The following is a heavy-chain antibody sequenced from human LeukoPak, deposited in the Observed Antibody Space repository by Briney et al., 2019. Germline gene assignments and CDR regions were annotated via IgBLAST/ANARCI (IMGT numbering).Heavy chain of an antibody. CDR1: GYTFTSYY. V-gene: IGHV1-46*01. CDR2: INPSGGST. Sequence: GASVKVSCKASGYTFTSYYMHWVRQAPGQGLEWMGIINPSGGSTSYAQKFQGRVTMTRDTSTSTVYMELSSLRSEDTAVYYCAREGVHDFWSGYYIHYYYGVDVWGQGTTVTVSS. D-gene: IGHD3-3*01. J-gene: IGHJ6*02. CDR3: AREGVHDFWSGYYIHYYYGVDV.